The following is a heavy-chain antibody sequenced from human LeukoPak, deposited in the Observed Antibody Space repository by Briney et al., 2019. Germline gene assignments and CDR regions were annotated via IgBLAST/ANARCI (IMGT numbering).Heavy chain of an antibody. CDR3: GPTYYDFWSGYSSLDY. D-gene: IGHD3-3*01. Sequence: SVKVSCKASGCTFSSYAISWVRQAPGQGLEWMGMIIPILGIANYAQKFQGRVTITADKSTSTAYMELSSLRSEDTAVYYCGPTYYDFWSGYSSLDYWGQGTLVTVSS. CDR1: GCTFSSYA. CDR2: IIPILGIA. J-gene: IGHJ4*02. V-gene: IGHV1-69*04.